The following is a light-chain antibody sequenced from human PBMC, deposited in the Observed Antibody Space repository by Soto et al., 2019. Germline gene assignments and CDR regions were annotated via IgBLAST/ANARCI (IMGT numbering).Light chain of an antibody. CDR1: RSLFHNSNDKNY. V-gene: IGKV4-1*01. CDR3: QQYYGIPLT. CDR2: WAS. Sequence: DIVMTQSPDSLAVSLGERATINCKSSRSLFHNSNDKNYLAWYQQKPGQPPKLLFYWASTRQSGVPERFSGSGSERDFTLTVTSLRAEDVAVYYCQQYYGIPLTFGGGTQVEIK. J-gene: IGKJ4*01.